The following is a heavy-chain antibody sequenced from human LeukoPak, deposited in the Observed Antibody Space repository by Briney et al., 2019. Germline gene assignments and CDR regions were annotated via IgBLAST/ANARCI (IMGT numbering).Heavy chain of an antibody. J-gene: IGHJ3*02. CDR3: TREKDYYDSSGYYRDAFHI. D-gene: IGHD3-22*01. Sequence: PGGYLRLSCAASGFTFSCYWMDWVRQAPGEGLVWVSRINNYGSSTRYADSVKGRFTISRDNAKNTLYLQMNSLRAEDTAVYYCTREKDYYDSSGYYRDAFHIWGQGTKVTASS. CDR2: INNYGSST. CDR1: GFTFSCYW. V-gene: IGHV3-74*01.